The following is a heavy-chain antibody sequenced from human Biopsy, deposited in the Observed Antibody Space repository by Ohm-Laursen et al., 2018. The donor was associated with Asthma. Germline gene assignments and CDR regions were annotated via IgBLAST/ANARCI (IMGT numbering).Heavy chain of an antibody. CDR1: GGTFSSYA. CDR2: IILIFGTA. V-gene: IGHV1-69*13. CDR3: ARGQKSAGDRWFDP. J-gene: IGHJ5*02. D-gene: IGHD6-13*01. Sequence: GASVKVSCKASGGTFSSYAISWVRQAPGQGLEWMGGIILIFGTANYAQKFQGRVTITADESTSTAYMELSSLRSEDTAVYYCARGQKSAGDRWFDPWGQGTLVTVSS.